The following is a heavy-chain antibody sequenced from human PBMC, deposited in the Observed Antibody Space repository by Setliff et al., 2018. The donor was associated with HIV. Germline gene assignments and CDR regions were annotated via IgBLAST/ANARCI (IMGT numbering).Heavy chain of an antibody. J-gene: IGHJ4*02. CDR1: RSTFNSHT. CDR2: IIPILGVA. CDR3: VRGVQSPPHYSYYSMY. Sequence: SVKVSCKASRSTFNSHTINWVRQAPGQGLDWMGRIIPILGVANYAQRFQGKVTITADKSTSTAYMELTSLRFDDTAMYYCVRGVQSPPHYSYYSMYWGQGTLVTVSS. V-gene: IGHV1-69*02. D-gene: IGHD1-26*01.